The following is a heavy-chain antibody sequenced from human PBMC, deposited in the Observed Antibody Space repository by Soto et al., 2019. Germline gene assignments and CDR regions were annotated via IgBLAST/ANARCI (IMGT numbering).Heavy chain of an antibody. D-gene: IGHD3-10*01. V-gene: IGHV4-59*01. CDR3: ASHYYNRASFQH. CDR1: GASISSYY. CDR2: IYYSGST. Sequence: PSETLSLTCAVSGASISSYYWSWIRQPPGKGLEWIGSIYYSGSTNYNPSLESRVTISVDTSKNQFSLKLSSVTAADTAVYYCASHYYNRASFQHWGQGTLVTVSS. J-gene: IGHJ1*01.